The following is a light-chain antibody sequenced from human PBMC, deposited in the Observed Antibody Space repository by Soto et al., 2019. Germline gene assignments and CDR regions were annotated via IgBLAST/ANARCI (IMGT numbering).Light chain of an antibody. V-gene: IGKV3-11*01. CDR2: DAS. CDR3: QQRSNWPPG. CDR1: QSVSSY. J-gene: IGKJ5*01. Sequence: EIVLTRSPATLSLSPGERATLSFGASQSVSSYLAWYQQKPGQAPRLLIYDASNRATGIPARFSGSGSGTDFTLPISSLEPEDFAVYYCQQRSNWPPGFGQGTRLEI.